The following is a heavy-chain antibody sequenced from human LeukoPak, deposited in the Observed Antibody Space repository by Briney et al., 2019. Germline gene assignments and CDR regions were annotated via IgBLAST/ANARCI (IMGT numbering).Heavy chain of an antibody. D-gene: IGHD3-22*01. CDR1: GLTLSGSA. V-gene: IGHV3-73*01. CDR2: IRSKTNSYAT. CDR3: ARGLDLQRITMIVVVISRGPYAFDI. Sequence: PGGSLRLSCAASGLTLSGSAMHWVRQASGKGLEWVGRIRSKTNSYATAYAASVSGRFTISRDDSKNTAYLQMNSLKIEDTAVYYCARGLDLQRITMIVVVISRGPYAFDIWGQGTMVTVSS. J-gene: IGHJ3*02.